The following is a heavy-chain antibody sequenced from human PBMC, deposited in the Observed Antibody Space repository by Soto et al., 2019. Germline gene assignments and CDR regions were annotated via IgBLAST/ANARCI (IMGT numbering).Heavy chain of an antibody. V-gene: IGHV1-69*12. J-gene: IGHJ6*02. CDR2: IIPIFGTA. CDR3: ARHPGGRGYYYGMDV. D-gene: IGHD1-26*01. Sequence: QVKLVQSGAEVKKPGSSVKVSCKASGGTFSSYAISWVRQAPGQGLEWMGGIIPIFGTANYAQKFQGRVTITADESTGTAYMEVSSLRSEDTAVYYCARHPGGRGYYYGMDVWGQGTTVTVSS. CDR1: GGTFSSYA.